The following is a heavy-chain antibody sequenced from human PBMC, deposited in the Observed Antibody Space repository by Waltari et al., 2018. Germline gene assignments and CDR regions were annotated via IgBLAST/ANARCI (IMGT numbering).Heavy chain of an antibody. V-gene: IGHV4-39*01. J-gene: IGHJ6*02. CDR2: IYYSGST. CDR1: GGSISSSSYY. CDR3: ARHGPYGDYVRYYYGMDV. D-gene: IGHD4-17*01. Sequence: QLQLQESGPGLVKPSETLSLTCTVSGGSISSSSYYWGWIRQPPGKGLEWIGSIYYSGSTYYNPSLKSRVTISVDTSKNQFSLKLSSVTAADTAVYYCARHGPYGDYVRYYYGMDVWGQGTTVTVSS.